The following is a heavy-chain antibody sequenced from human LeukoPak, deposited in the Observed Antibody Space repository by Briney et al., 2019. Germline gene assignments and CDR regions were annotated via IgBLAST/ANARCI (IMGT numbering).Heavy chain of an antibody. D-gene: IGHD5-18*01. CDR3: IACGEYSYGYDAFDI. Sequence: PGGSLRLSCAASGFTFSSYGMHWVRQAPGKGLEWVAFIRYDGSNKYYADSVKGRFTISRDNSKNTLYLQMNSLRAEDTAVYYCIACGEYSYGYDAFDIWGQGTMVTVSS. V-gene: IGHV3-30*02. CDR1: GFTFSSYG. CDR2: IRYDGSNK. J-gene: IGHJ3*02.